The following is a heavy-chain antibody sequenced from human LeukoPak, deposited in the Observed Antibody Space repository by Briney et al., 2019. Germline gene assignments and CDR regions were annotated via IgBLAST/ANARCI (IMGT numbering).Heavy chain of an antibody. J-gene: IGHJ4*02. D-gene: IGHD6-13*01. CDR2: IGSGGTTI. V-gene: IGHV3-48*01. CDR3: ARDTDSWYFDY. Sequence: GGSLRLSCAASGFPFSRYSMNWVRQAPGKGLEWVSYIGSGGTTIYYADSVKGRFTISRDNSKNTLYLQMNSLRAEDTAVYYCARDTDSWYFDYWGQGTLVTVSS. CDR1: GFPFSRYS.